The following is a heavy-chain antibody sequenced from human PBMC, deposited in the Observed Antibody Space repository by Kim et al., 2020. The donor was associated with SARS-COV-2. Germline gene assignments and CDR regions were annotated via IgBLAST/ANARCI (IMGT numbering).Heavy chain of an antibody. Sequence: SETLSLTCTVSGGSISSYYWSWIRQPPGKGLEWIGYIYYSGSTNYNPSLKSRVTISVDTSKNQFSLKLSSVTAADTAVYYCARGGADDYGGNFGVPYYFDYWGQGTLVTVSS. V-gene: IGHV4-59*13. CDR2: IYYSGST. CDR3: ARGGADDYGGNFGVPYYFDY. D-gene: IGHD4-17*01. CDR1: GGSISSYY. J-gene: IGHJ4*02.